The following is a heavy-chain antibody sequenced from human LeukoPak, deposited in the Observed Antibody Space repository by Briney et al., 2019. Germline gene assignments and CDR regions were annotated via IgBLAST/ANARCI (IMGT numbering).Heavy chain of an antibody. Sequence: GGSLRLSCAASGFTFSSYEMNWARQAPGKGLEWVSYISSSGSGIYYADSVKGRFTISRDNAKNSLYLQMNSLKAEDTAIYYCAKAKLQRVTIFGVVYYFDYWGQGALVTVSS. J-gene: IGHJ4*02. D-gene: IGHD3-3*01. CDR3: AKAKLQRVTIFGVVYYFDY. V-gene: IGHV3-48*03. CDR1: GFTFSSYE. CDR2: ISSSGSGI.